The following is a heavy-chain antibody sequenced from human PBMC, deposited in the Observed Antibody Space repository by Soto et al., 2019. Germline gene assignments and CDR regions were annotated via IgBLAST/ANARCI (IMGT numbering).Heavy chain of an antibody. D-gene: IGHD3-9*01. Sequence: PSETLSLTCAVYGGSFSGYYWSWIRQPPGKGLEWIGEINHNENISYNPSLKSRVTMSVDTSKNQFSLKLSSVTAADTAVYYCARGSRGITFYDILTGLDAFDVWGQGKMVTVSS. CDR2: INHNENI. V-gene: IGHV4-34*01. J-gene: IGHJ3*01. CDR1: GGSFSGYY. CDR3: ARGSRGITFYDILTGLDAFDV.